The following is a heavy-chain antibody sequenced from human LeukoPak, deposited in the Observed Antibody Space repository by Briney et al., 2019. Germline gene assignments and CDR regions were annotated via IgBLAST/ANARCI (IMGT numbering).Heavy chain of an antibody. CDR1: GFTFSSYA. CDR2: ISYDGSNK. D-gene: IGHD3-22*01. CDR3: ASDSEYYDSSGYYHYDAFDI. J-gene: IGHJ3*02. Sequence: PGRSLRLSCAASGFTFSSYAMHWVRQAPGKGLEWVAVISYDGSNKYYADSVKGRFTISRDNSKNTLYLQMDSLRAEDTAVYYCASDSEYYDSSGYYHYDAFDIWGQGTMVTVPS. V-gene: IGHV3-30-3*01.